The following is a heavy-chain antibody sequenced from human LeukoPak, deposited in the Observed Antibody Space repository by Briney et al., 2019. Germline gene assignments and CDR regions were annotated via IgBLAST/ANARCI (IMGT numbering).Heavy chain of an antibody. CDR1: GFTFSSYA. D-gene: IGHD2-2*01. CDR3: AREEVVPAATHYYYYYMDV. Sequence: GGSPRLSCAASGFTFSSYAMSWVRQAPGKGLEWVSAISGSGGSTYYADSVKGRFTISRDNSKNTLYLQMNSLRAEDTAVYYCAREEVVPAATHYYYYYMDVWGKGTTVTVSS. J-gene: IGHJ6*03. CDR2: ISGSGGST. V-gene: IGHV3-23*01.